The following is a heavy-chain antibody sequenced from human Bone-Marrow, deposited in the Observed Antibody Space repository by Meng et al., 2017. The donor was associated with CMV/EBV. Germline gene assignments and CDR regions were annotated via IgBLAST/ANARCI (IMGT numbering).Heavy chain of an antibody. CDR2: IYSGGSST. J-gene: IGHJ6*02. CDR1: GFTFSSYA. D-gene: IGHD2-2*01. V-gene: IGHV3-23*03. CDR3: AKDMGYCSSTSCPSPPLYYYGMDV. Sequence: GESLKISCAASGFTFSSYAMSWVRQAPGKGLEWVSVIYSGGSSTYYADSVKGRFTISRDNSKNTLYLQMNSLRAEDTAVYYCAKDMGYCSSTSCPSPPLYYYGMDVWGQGTTVTVSS.